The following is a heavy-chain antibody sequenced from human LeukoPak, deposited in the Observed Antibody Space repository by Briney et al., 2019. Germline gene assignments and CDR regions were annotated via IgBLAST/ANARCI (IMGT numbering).Heavy chain of an antibody. V-gene: IGHV3-23*01. CDR3: AKDRAYYDSSGYYDY. J-gene: IGHJ4*02. CDR2: ISGSGGST. Sequence: PGGSLRLSCAASGFTFSNYAMNWVRQAPGKGLEWVSAISGSGGSTYYADSVKGRFTISRDNSKNTLYLQMNSLRAEDTAVYYCAKDRAYYDSSGYYDYWGQGTLVTVSS. D-gene: IGHD3-22*01. CDR1: GFTFSNYA.